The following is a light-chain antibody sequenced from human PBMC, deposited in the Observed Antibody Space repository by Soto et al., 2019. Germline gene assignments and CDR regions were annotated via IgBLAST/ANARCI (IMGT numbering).Light chain of an antibody. V-gene: IGKV1-9*01. CDR3: QQLKSFPFT. J-gene: IGKJ3*01. Sequence: DIQLTQSPSFLSASVGDRVTITCRAGQGISNYLAWYHQKPGKAPKVLIHGASTLQSGVPSRFSGSGSGTEFTLTISSLQPEESATYYCQQLKSFPFTFGPGTKVDIK. CDR1: QGISNY. CDR2: GAS.